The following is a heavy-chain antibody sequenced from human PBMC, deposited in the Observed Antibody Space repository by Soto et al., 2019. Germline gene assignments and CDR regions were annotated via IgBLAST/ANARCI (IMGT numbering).Heavy chain of an antibody. CDR3: ARDSMRIVARLYYYGMDV. V-gene: IGHV1-69*13. CDR2: IIPIFGTA. Sequence: EASVKVSCKDAGGTFSGYAISWVRQAAGQGLEWMGGIIPIFGTANYAQKFQGRVTITSDESTSTAYMELSRLRSEDTAVYYCARDSMRIVARLYYYGMDVWGQGTTVTVSS. J-gene: IGHJ6*02. D-gene: IGHD5-12*01. CDR1: GGTFSGYA.